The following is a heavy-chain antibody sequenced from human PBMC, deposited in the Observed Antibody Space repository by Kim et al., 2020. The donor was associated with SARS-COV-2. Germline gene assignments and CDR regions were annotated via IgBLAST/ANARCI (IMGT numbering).Heavy chain of an antibody. CDR3: AHRTRDYGSGWAPSFAY. D-gene: IGHD6-19*01. V-gene: IGHV2-5*02. Sequence: SGPTLVRPTQTLTLTCTVSGVSLSTRAVGVGWIRQPPGKAPEWLAIIYWDDDKAYSPSLKSRLTITKDTSKNQVVLSMINMDPVDTATYYCAHRTRDYGSGWAPSFAYGGQGARVTVSS. CDR2: IYWDDDK. CDR1: GVSLSTRAVG. J-gene: IGHJ4*02.